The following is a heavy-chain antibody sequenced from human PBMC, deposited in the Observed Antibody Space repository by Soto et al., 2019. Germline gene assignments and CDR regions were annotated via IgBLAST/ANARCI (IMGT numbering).Heavy chain of an antibody. J-gene: IGHJ2*01. CDR3: ALGWYFDL. Sequence: EVQLLESGGGLVQPGGSLRLSCAASGFTFSSYALSWARQAPGKGLEWVSGISGSGGSTYYADSVKGRFTISRDDPKNTLYLQMHSLRAEDTAVYYCALGWYFDLWGRGTLVSVSS. D-gene: IGHD7-27*01. CDR2: ISGSGGST. CDR1: GFTFSSYA. V-gene: IGHV3-23*01.